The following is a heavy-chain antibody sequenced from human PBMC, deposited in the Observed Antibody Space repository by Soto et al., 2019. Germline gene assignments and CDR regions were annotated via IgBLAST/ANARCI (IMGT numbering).Heavy chain of an antibody. CDR1: GGSVSSGSYY. CDR3: ARAKAPLYSSSWYWFDP. CDR2: IYYSGST. D-gene: IGHD6-13*01. V-gene: IGHV4-61*01. Sequence: PSETLSLTCTVSGGSVSSGSYYWSWIRQPPGKRLERIGYIYYSGSTNYNPSLKSRVTISVDTSKNQFSLKLSSVTAADTAVYYCARAKAPLYSSSWYWFDPWGQGTLVTVSS. J-gene: IGHJ5*02.